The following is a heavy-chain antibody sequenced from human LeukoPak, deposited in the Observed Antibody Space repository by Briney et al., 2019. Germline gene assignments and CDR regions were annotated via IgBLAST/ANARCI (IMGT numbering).Heavy chain of an antibody. D-gene: IGHD3-3*01. CDR3: ARGRITIFGVVIIRYYFDY. J-gene: IGHJ4*02. Sequence: ASVKVSCKASGYTFTGYYMHWVRQAPGQGLEWMGWINPNSGGTNYAQKFQGWVTMTRDTSISTAYMELSRLRSEDTAVYYCARGRITIFGVVIIRYYFDYWGQGTLVTVSS. CDR2: INPNSGGT. V-gene: IGHV1-2*04. CDR1: GYTFTGYY.